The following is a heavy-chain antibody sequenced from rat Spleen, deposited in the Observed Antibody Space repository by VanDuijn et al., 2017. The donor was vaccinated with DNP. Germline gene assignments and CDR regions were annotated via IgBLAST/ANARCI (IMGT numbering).Heavy chain of an antibody. J-gene: IGHJ2*01. CDR1: GFSFSNYG. Sequence: EVQLVESGGGLVQPGRSLKLSCAASGFSFSNYGMAWVRQAPTKGLEWVATISYNGGTPYYRDSVKGRFTISRDNAQSTLYLQMSKLGSEDTAIYYCAKGPNYGVWSDYFDYWGQGVMVTVSS. D-gene: IGHD1-11*01. V-gene: IGHV5-29*01. CDR2: ISYNGGTP. CDR3: AKGPNYGVWSDYFDY.